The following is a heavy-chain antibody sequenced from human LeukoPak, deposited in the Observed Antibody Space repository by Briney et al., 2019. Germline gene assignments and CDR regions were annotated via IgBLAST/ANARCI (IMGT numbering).Heavy chain of an antibody. CDR2: VSVSEGST. V-gene: IGHV3-23*01. Sequence: GGSVRLLCAPSGLTFSRYAMRWVRPAARRGLEWVSAVSVSEGSTYHPDSVEGQFTISRDTSKNTLYLQRNSLGAEDTAVYYCAKDHLTMSMDWGQGTLVTVSS. D-gene: IGHD3-10*02. CDR3: AKDHLTMSMD. J-gene: IGHJ4*02. CDR1: GLTFSRYA.